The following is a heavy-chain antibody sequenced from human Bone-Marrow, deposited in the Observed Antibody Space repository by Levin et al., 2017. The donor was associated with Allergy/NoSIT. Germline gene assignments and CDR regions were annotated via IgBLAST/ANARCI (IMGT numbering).Heavy chain of an antibody. CDR3: ARTRYGWYYMDV. CDR2: IIPIFGTA. J-gene: IGHJ6*03. V-gene: IGHV1-69*06. Sequence: ASVKVSCKASGGTFSSYAISWVRQAPGQGLEWMGGIIPIFGTANYAQKFQGRVTITADKSTSTAYMELSSLRSEDTAVYYCARTRYGWYYMDVWGKGTTVTVSS. CDR1: GGTFSSYA. D-gene: IGHD1-14*01.